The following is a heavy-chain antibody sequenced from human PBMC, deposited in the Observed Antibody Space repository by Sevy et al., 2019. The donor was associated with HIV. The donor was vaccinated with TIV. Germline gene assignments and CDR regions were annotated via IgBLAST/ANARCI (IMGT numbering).Heavy chain of an antibody. CDR1: GYTFSSYG. J-gene: IGHJ6*02. CDR2: ISDYNGYT. D-gene: IGHD3-10*01. V-gene: IGHV1-18*01. Sequence: ASVKVSCKASGYTFSSYGISWVRQAPGQGLEWTGWISDYNGYTNDAHKFQGRVTMSTETSTRTAYMELRSLRSDDTAVYFCAREGYYYRSGTYRPPNYYGMDVWGQGTAVTVSS. CDR3: AREGYYYRSGTYRPPNYYGMDV.